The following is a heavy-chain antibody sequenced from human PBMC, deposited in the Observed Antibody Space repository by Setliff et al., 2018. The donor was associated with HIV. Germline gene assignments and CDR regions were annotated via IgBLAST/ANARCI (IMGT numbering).Heavy chain of an antibody. D-gene: IGHD4-17*01. CDR1: GYSFTTYG. CDR3: ARHDYGDYYFDY. V-gene: IGHV5-51*01. CDR2: IYPGDSHI. J-gene: IGHJ4*02. Sequence: GESLKISCKGSGYSFTTYGIGWVRQMPGKGLEWMGIIYPGDSHIRYSPSFQGQVTISADKSISTAYLQWSSLKASDTAMYYCARHDYGDYYFDYWGQGTLVTVSS.